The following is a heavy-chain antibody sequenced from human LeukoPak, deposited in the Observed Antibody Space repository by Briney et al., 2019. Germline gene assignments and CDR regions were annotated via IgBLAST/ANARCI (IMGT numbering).Heavy chain of an antibody. CDR2: IYYSGST. V-gene: IGHV4-59*01. J-gene: IGHJ4*02. CDR1: SGSISSYY. CDR3: AGTYYYDSSGYSFDY. D-gene: IGHD3-22*01. Sequence: PSETLSLTCTVSSGSISSYYWSWIRQPPGKGLEWIGYIYYSGSTNYNPSLKSRVTISVDTSKNQFSLKLSSVTAADTAVYYCAGTYYYDSSGYSFDYWGQGTLVTVSS.